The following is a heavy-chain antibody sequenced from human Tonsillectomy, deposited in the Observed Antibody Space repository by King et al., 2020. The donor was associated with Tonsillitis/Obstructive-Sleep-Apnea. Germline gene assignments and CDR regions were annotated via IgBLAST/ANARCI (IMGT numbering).Heavy chain of an antibody. J-gene: IGHJ5*02. Sequence: QLQESGPGLVKPSETLSLTCTVSGGSISSNSYYWGWIRQPPGKGLEWIGSIYYSGSTYYNPSLKSRVTISVDTSKNQFSLKLSSVTAADTAVYYCARHHYDFWSGYLLFDPWGQGTLVTVSS. V-gene: IGHV4-39*01. CDR3: ARHHYDFWSGYLLFDP. D-gene: IGHD3-3*01. CDR1: GGSISSNSYY. CDR2: IYYSGST.